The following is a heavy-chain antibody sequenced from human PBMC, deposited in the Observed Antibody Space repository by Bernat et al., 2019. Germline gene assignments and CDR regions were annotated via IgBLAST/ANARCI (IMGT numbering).Heavy chain of an antibody. Sequence: EVQLVQSGAEVKKPGESLKISCKGSGYSFTSYWIGWVRQMPGKGLEWMGIIYPGDSDTRYSPSFQGPVTISADKSISTAYLQWSSLKASDTAMYYCARGVVVPAATLSFDYWGQGTLVTVSS. J-gene: IGHJ4*02. V-gene: IGHV5-51*01. CDR1: GYSFTSYW. D-gene: IGHD2-2*01. CDR2: IYPGDSDT. CDR3: ARGVVVPAATLSFDY.